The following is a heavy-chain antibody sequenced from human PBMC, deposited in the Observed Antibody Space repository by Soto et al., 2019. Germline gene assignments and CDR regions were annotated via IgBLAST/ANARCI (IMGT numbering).Heavy chain of an antibody. CDR2: LSSSSTYI. V-gene: IGHV3-21*01. D-gene: IGHD4-17*01. Sequence: EVQLVESGGGLVKPGGSLRLSCAASGFTFSSYNMNWVRQAPEKGLEWVSSLSSSSTYIYYADSVKGRFTISRDNAKNSLYLQMNSLRAEDTAVYYWAGGGINYGYYRSMDVWGKGTTVTVSS. J-gene: IGHJ6*03. CDR3: AGGGINYGYYRSMDV. CDR1: GFTFSSYN.